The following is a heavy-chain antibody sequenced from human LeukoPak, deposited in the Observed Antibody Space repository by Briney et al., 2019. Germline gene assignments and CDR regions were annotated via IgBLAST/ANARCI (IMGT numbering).Heavy chain of an antibody. V-gene: IGHV4-31*03. CDR3: ANYASGTYRFDP. J-gene: IGHJ5*02. CDR1: GGSISNGGYY. CDR2: IYYNGHT. Sequence: SQTLSLTCTVSGGSISNGGYYWSCIRQLPGKGLEWIGYIYYNGHTYYNPSLKSRVVISVDTSKNQFSLKLSSVTAADTAVYYCANYASGTYRFDPWGQGTLVTVSS. D-gene: IGHD3-10*01.